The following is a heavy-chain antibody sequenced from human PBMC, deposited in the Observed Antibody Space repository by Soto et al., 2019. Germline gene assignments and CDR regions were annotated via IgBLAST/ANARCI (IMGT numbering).Heavy chain of an antibody. CDR1: GGSISSGGYY. D-gene: IGHD5-18*01. CDR3: ARAALDTAMATDY. Sequence: SETLSLTCTVSGGSISSGGYYWSWIRQHPGKGLEWIGYIYYSGSTYYNPSLKSRVTISVDTSKNQFSLKLSSVTAADTAVYYCARAALDTAMATDYWGQGTLVTVS. CDR2: IYYSGST. J-gene: IGHJ4*02. V-gene: IGHV4-31*03.